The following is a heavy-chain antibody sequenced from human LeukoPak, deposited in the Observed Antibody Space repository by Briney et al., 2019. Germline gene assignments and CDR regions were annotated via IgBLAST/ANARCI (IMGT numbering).Heavy chain of an antibody. D-gene: IGHD4-23*01. Sequence: ASVKVSCKASGYTLTNYDINWVRHATGQGLEWMGWMKPKSGETGYAEKFQGRATMTRDTSINTAYMELSSLTSEDTAVYYCARDYGGNSGWFDPWGQGTLVTVSS. J-gene: IGHJ5*02. CDR3: ARDYGGNSGWFDP. CDR2: MKPKSGET. V-gene: IGHV1-8*01. CDR1: GYTLTNYD.